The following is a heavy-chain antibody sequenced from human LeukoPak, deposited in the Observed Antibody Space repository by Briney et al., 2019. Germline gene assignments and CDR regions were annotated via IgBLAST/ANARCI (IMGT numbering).Heavy chain of an antibody. V-gene: IGHV4-31*03. Sequence: SETLSLTCTVSGGSISSGGYYWSWIRQHPGKGLEWIGYIYYSGSTYYNPSLKSRVTISVGTSKNQFSLKLSSVTAADTAVYYCAREIGYYYDSSGYSWFDPWGQGTLVTVSS. CDR2: IYYSGST. CDR3: AREIGYYYDSSGYSWFDP. J-gene: IGHJ5*02. D-gene: IGHD3-22*01. CDR1: GGSISSGGYY.